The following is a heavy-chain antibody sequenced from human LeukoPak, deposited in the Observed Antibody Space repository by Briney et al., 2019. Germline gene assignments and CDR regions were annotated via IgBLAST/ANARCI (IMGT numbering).Heavy chain of an antibody. V-gene: IGHV4-59*01. CDR2: IYYSGST. J-gene: IGHJ5*02. D-gene: IGHD1-26*01. CDR3: ARDLIGSGTPGP. Sequence: SETLSLTCTVSGGSISSYYWSWIRQPPGKGLEWIGYIYYSGSTNYNPSLKSRVTISVDTSKNQFSLKLGSVTAADTAVYYCARDLIGSGTPGPWGQGTLVTVSS. CDR1: GGSISSYY.